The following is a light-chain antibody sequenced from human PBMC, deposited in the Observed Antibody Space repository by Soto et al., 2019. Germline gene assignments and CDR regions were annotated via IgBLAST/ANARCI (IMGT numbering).Light chain of an antibody. CDR3: QTWATGIRV. V-gene: IGLV4-69*01. J-gene: IGLJ3*02. CDR1: SGHSNYA. CDR2: LNSDGSH. Sequence: QPVLTQSPSASASVGASVKLTCTLSSGHSNYAIAWHQQQPEKGPRYLMNLNSDGSHTKGDGIPDRFSGSSSGAERYLTISSLQSEDEADYYCQTWATGIRVFGGGTQLTVL.